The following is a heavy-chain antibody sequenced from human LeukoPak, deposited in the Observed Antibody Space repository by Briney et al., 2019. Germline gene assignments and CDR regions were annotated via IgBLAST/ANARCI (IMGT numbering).Heavy chain of an antibody. J-gene: IGHJ4*02. CDR2: IRSKAYGGTT. Sequence: PGGSLRLSCTASGFTLGDYAMTWVRQAPGKGLEWVGFIRSKAYGGTTEYAASVKGRFTISRDDSKSIAYLQMDSLKTEDTAVYYCTRWDWFDTSGSFDYWGQGTLVTVSS. CDR3: TRWDWFDTSGSFDY. V-gene: IGHV3-49*04. D-gene: IGHD3-22*01. CDR1: GFTLGDYA.